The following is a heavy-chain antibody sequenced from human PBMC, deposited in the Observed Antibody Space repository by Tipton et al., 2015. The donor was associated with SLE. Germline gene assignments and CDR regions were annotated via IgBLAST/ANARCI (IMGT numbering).Heavy chain of an antibody. Sequence: GSLRLSCATSGFAFNSYFMNWVRQAPGKGLEWVSFVSGGGDSTKYADSVKGRFTVSRDNSKNTLYLHMNSLRAEDTAVYYCAPRQVDFDHWGQGTLVTVSS. D-gene: IGHD2-15*01. CDR2: VSGGGDST. J-gene: IGHJ4*02. CDR1: GFAFNSYF. CDR3: APRQVDFDH. V-gene: IGHV3-23*01.